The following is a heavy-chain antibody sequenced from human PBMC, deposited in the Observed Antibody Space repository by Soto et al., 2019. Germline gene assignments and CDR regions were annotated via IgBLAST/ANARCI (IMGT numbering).Heavy chain of an antibody. CDR2: IVVGSGNT. Sequence: SVKVSCKASGFTFTSSAVQWVRQARGQRLEWIGWIVVGSGNTNYAQKFQERVTITRDMSTSTAYMELSSLRSEDTAVYYCAADMITFGGVIVIPTFGMDVWGQGTTVTVSS. D-gene: IGHD3-16*02. J-gene: IGHJ6*02. CDR1: GFTFTSSA. V-gene: IGHV1-58*01. CDR3: AADMITFGGVIVIPTFGMDV.